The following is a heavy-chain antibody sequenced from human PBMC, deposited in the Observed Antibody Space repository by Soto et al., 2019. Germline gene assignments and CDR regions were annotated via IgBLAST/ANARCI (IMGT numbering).Heavy chain of an antibody. CDR3: ARGDIAAAGYFDY. D-gene: IGHD6-13*01. J-gene: IGHJ4*02. Sequence: QVQLQQWGAGLLKPSETLSLTCAVYGESFSGYYWSWIRQTPGKGLEWIGEINHSGSTNYNPSLKSRLTISVDTSKNQISLKLNSVTAADTAVYYCARGDIAAAGYFDYWGQGTLVTVSS. CDR2: INHSGST. V-gene: IGHV4-34*01. CDR1: GESFSGYY.